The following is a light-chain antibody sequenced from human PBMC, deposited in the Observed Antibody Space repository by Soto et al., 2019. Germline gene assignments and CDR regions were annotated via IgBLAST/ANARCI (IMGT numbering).Light chain of an antibody. V-gene: IGKV3-20*01. J-gene: IGKJ5*01. CDR1: QIVAGSY. Sequence: EIVFTQSPGTLSLSPVERATLSCRASQIVAGSYLAWYQQKPGQAPRLLIYDASSRATGIPDRFSGSGSGTDFTLTISRLEPEDFAVYYCQQYGSSPPITFGQGTRLEIK. CDR3: QQYGSSPPIT. CDR2: DAS.